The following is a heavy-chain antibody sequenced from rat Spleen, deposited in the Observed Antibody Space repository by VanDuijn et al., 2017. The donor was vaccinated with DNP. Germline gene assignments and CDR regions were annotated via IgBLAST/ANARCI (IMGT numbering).Heavy chain of an antibody. CDR2: ISPGGGNI. CDR1: GFTFSNYY. V-gene: IGHV5-25*01. Sequence: EVQLVESGGDLVQPGRSMKLSCAASGFTFSNYYMAWVRQAPAKGLEWVAAISPGGGNIYYRDSVKGRFTISRDNAKTTLYLQMNSLRSEATATYYCARGVYYYSATYWYFDFWGPGTMVTVSS. CDR3: ARGVYYYSATYWYFDF. J-gene: IGHJ1*01. D-gene: IGHD1-1*01.